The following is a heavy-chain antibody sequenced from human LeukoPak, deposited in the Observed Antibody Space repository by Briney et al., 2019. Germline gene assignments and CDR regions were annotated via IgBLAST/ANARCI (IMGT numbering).Heavy chain of an antibody. J-gene: IGHJ5*02. CDR2: IHTSGST. Sequence: EPSETLSLTCAVFGGSISSYYWSWIRQPAGKGLEWIGRIHTSGSTNSNPSLKSRVTMSVDTSRNQFSLRLTSVTAADTAVYYCARGDYYDGGGRNWFDPWGQGTLVTVSS. D-gene: IGHD3-16*01. V-gene: IGHV4-4*07. CDR3: ARGDYYDGGGRNWFDP. CDR1: GGSISSYY.